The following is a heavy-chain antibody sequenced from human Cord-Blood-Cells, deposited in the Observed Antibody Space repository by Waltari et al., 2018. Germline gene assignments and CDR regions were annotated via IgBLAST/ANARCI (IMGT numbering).Heavy chain of an antibody. Sequence: VQLQLWAAGLLQPSEPLSPTGALHGGSFSGYYCSWIGQPRGKGLEWIGEINHSGSTNYNPSLKSRVTISVDTSKNQFSLKLSSVTAADTAVYYCARGPTIFGVVIMGFDYWGQGTLVTVSS. CDR3: ARGPTIFGVVIMGFDY. J-gene: IGHJ4*02. D-gene: IGHD3-3*01. V-gene: IGHV4-34*01. CDR2: INHSGST. CDR1: GGSFSGYY.